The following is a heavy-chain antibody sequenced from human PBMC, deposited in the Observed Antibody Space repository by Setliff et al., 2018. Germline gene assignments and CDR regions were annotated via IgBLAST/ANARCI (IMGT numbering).Heavy chain of an antibody. V-gene: IGHV1-2*04. CDR1: GYTFTGYY. CDR2: INPNSGGT. Sequence: ASVKVSCKASGYTFTGYYMHWVRQAPGQGLEWMGWINPNSGGTNYAQKFQGWVTMTRDTSISTAYMELSRLRSDDTAVYYCARGRDFWSGYLVYWVQGTLVTVSS. J-gene: IGHJ4*02. D-gene: IGHD3-3*01. CDR3: ARGRDFWSGYLVY.